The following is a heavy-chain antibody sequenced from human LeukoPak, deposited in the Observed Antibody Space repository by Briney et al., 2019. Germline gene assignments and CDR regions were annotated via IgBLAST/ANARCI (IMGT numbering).Heavy chain of an antibody. J-gene: IGHJ5*02. CDR3: ARGATDVTRWFDP. CDR1: GFTFSTYW. CDR2: ISGSGGST. D-gene: IGHD1-1*01. Sequence: GGSLRLSCAASGFTFSTYWMNWVRQAPGKGLEWVSAISGSGGSTYYADSVKGRFTISRDNAKNSLYLQMNGLRAEDTAVYYCARGATDVTRWFDPWGQGTRVTVSS. V-gene: IGHV3-23*01.